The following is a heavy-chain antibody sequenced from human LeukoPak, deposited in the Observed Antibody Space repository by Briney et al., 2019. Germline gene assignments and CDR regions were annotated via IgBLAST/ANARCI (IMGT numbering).Heavy chain of an antibody. Sequence: SETLSLTCTVSGDSISSSSYYWGWIRQPPGQGLEWIGSIYYSGSTYYNPSLKSRVTISVDTSKNQFSLKLSSVTAADTAVYYCARCLWDSRALDVWGQGTTVTVSS. J-gene: IGHJ6*02. CDR1: GDSISSSSYY. D-gene: IGHD6-13*01. V-gene: IGHV4-39*07. CDR3: ARCLWDSRALDV. CDR2: IYYSGST.